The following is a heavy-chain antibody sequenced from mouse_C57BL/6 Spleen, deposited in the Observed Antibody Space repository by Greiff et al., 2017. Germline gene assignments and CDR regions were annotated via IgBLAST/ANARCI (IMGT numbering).Heavy chain of an antibody. J-gene: IGHJ2*01. CDR3: AKGAYYIDY. V-gene: IGHV1-52*01. CDR1: GYTFTSYW. CDR2: IDPSDSET. Sequence: QVQLQQPGAELVRPGSSVKMSCKASGYTFTSYWMHWVKQRPIQGLEWIGNIDPSDSETHYNQKFKDKATLTVDKSSSTAYMQLSSLTSEDSAVYYCAKGAYYIDYWGQGTTLTVSS.